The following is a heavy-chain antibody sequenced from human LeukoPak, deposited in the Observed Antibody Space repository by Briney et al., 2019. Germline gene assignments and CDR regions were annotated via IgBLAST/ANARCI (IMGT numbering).Heavy chain of an antibody. J-gene: IGHJ3*02. V-gene: IGHV4-59*01. CDR3: ARGNYHDSSGYYSDAFDI. CDR1: GGSISPYY. CDR2: IYYSGST. Sequence: SETLSLTCTVSGGSISPYYWSWIRQPPGKGLEWIAYIYYSGSTNYNPSLKSRVTISVDTSKNQFSLKLSSVTAADTAVYYCARGNYHDSSGYYSDAFDIWGQGTMVTVSS. D-gene: IGHD3-22*01.